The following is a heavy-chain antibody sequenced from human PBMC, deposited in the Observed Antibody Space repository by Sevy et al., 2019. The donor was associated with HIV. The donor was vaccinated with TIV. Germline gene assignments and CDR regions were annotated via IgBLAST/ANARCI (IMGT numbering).Heavy chain of an antibody. CDR2: ISSSSSTI. CDR1: GFTFSSYS. CDR3: ARLSGYSSSWSYFDY. J-gene: IGHJ4*02. Sequence: GGSLRLSCAASGFTFSSYSMNWVRQAPGKGLEWVSYISSSSSTIYYAESVKGRFTISRDNAKNSLYLQMNSLRAEETAVIYCARLSGYSSSWSYFDYWGQGTLGTVSS. D-gene: IGHD6-13*01. V-gene: IGHV3-48*01.